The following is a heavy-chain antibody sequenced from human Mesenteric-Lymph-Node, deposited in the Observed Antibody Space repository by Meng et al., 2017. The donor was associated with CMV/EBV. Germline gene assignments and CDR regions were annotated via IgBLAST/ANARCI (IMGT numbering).Heavy chain of an antibody. CDR2: ISQAGST. CDR1: GWSLSGKY. J-gene: IGHJ4*02. Sequence: VCGWSLSGKYWNWIRQSPGKGLEWIAEISQAGSTKYSPSLKSRAALSVDTSKNEFSLKMTSLTAADSGIYYCARGHASGTYSDYFDFWGQGLLVTVSS. V-gene: IGHV4-34*01. D-gene: IGHD3-10*01. CDR3: ARGHASGTYSDYFDF.